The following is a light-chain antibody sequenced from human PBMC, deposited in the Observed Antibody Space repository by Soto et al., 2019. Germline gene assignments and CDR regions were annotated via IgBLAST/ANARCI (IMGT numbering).Light chain of an antibody. CDR3: QQSYSNPWT. Sequence: MQISKARSSVSASVSVSVTVTRRASQSISSYLNWYQHKPGKAPKVLIYGSSSLQSGVPSRFSGRGSGTDVTLTISRLQPEDFATYYCQQSYSNPWTFGQGTKVDIK. CDR1: QSISSY. V-gene: IGKV1-39*01. CDR2: GSS. J-gene: IGKJ1*01.